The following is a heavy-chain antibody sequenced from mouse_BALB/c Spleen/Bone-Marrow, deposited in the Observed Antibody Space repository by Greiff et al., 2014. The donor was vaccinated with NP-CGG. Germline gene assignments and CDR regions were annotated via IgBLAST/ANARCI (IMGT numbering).Heavy chain of an antibody. CDR3: ARYYYGFLDY. V-gene: IGHV2-9*02. CDR1: GFSLTSYG. Sequence: VMLVESGPGLVAPSQSLSITCTVSGFSLTSYGVHWVRQPPGKGLEWLGVIWAGGSTNYNSTLMSRLSISKDNSKSQVFLKKNSLQTDDTAMYYCARYYYGFLDYWGQGTTLTVSS. J-gene: IGHJ2*01. CDR2: IWAGGST. D-gene: IGHD1-2*01.